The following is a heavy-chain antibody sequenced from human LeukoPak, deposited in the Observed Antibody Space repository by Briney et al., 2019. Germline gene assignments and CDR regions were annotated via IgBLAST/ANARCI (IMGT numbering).Heavy chain of an antibody. Sequence: AAVSVCCKASGYTFTSYYLHWVRQPPGQGLEWMGWINPNSGGTNYAQKFQGRVTMTRERSSSTAYMELSRLRSDDTAEYYCARALYYDSSGYYSSSYYYFQHWGQRTMAADSS. J-gene: IGHJ1*01. CDR2: INPNSGGT. V-gene: IGHV1-2*02. CDR3: ARALYYDSSGYYSSSYYYFQH. D-gene: IGHD3-22*01. CDR1: GYTFTSYY.